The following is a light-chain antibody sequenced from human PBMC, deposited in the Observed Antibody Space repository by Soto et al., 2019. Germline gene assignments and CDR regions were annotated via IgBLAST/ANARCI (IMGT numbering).Light chain of an antibody. CDR3: SSYTSSSIDYV. CDR1: SSDVGGYNY. J-gene: IGLJ1*01. V-gene: IGLV2-14*01. CDR2: EVS. Sequence: QSALTQPASVSGSPGQSITISCTGTSSDVGGYNYVSWYQQHPGKAPKLMIYEVSNRPSGVSNRFSGSKSGNTGSLTISGLQAEYEAEYYCSSYTSSSIDYVFGTGTKLTVL.